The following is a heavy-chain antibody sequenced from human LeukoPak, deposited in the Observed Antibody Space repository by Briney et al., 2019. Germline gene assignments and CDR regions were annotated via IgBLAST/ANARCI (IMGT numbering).Heavy chain of an antibody. V-gene: IGHV3-9*01. CDR1: GFTFDDYA. D-gene: IGHD3-22*01. CDR3: ARGGSITMIVVVITLDY. CDR2: ISWNSGSI. J-gene: IGHJ4*02. Sequence: GRSLRLSCAASGFTFDDYAMHWVRQAPGKGLEWVSGISWNSGSIGYADSVKGRFTISRDNSKNTLYLQMNSLRAEDTAVYYCARGGSITMIVVVITLDYWGQGTLVTVSS.